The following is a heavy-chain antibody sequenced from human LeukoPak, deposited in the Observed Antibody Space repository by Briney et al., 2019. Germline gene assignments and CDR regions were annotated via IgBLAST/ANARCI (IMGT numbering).Heavy chain of an antibody. Sequence: GGSLRLSCTASGFTFSAYAMLWVRQAPAKGPEWVSAIRGGGTREFYADSAKGRFRISRNNSKDTLFLQINSLRAEDRAAYYCARDPNGDYIGAFDMWGPGTMVTVSS. J-gene: IGHJ3*02. D-gene: IGHD4-17*01. V-gene: IGHV3-23*01. CDR1: GFTFSAYA. CDR2: IRGGGTRE. CDR3: ARDPNGDYIGAFDM.